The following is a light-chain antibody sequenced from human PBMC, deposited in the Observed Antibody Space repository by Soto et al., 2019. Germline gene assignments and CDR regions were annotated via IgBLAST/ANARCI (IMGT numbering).Light chain of an antibody. CDR1: QTISSW. CDR3: QHYNSYSEA. J-gene: IGKJ1*01. V-gene: IGKV1-5*03. Sequence: DIQMTQAPSTLSGSVGDRVTITRRASQTISSWLAWYQQKPGKAPKLLIYKASTLKSGVPSRFSGSGSGTEFTLTISSLQPDDFATYYCQHYNSYSEAFGQGTKVDIK. CDR2: KAS.